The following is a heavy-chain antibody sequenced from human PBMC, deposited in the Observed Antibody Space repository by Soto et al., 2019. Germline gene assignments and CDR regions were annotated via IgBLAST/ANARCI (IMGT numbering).Heavy chain of an antibody. CDR3: AKDGGGYNYGYVMLDKYYYGMDV. V-gene: IGHV3-30-3*01. J-gene: IGHJ6*02. Sequence: QVQLVESGGGVVQPGRSLRPSCAASGFTFSTYAMHWVRQVPGKGLEWVAVISYDGTNKYYADSVRGRFTISRDNSKNTLFLQMNSLRAEDTAVYYCAKDGGGYNYGYVMLDKYYYGMDVWGQGTTVTVSS. CDR1: GFTFSTYA. CDR2: ISYDGTNK. D-gene: IGHD5-18*01.